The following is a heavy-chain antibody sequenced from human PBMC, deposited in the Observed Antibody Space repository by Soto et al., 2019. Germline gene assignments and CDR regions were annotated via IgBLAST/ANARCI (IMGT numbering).Heavy chain of an antibody. CDR2: IIPIFGTA. J-gene: IGHJ6*02. CDR1: GGTFSSYA. V-gene: IGHV1-69*13. CDR3: ARARGSGSYHYYYYGMDV. D-gene: IGHD3-10*01. Sequence: ASVKVSCKASGGTFSSYAISWVRQAPGQGLEWMGGIIPIFGTANYAQKFQGRVTITADESTSTAYMELSSLRSEDTAVYYCARARGSGSYHYYYYGMDVWGQGTTVTVS.